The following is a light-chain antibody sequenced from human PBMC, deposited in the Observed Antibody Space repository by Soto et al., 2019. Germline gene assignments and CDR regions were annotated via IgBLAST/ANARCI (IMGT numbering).Light chain of an antibody. CDR3: QGSHSTPRT. Sequence: DMSISPSPSSLCASVGSRVTIPCRASQSINTFLNWYQQKPGKAPKLLIYAASSLHSGVPSRFSGSGSGTDFTLTISSLQPEDFATYYCQGSHSTPRTFGQGTKVDIK. CDR1: QSINTF. V-gene: IGKV1-39*01. CDR2: AAS. J-gene: IGKJ1*01.